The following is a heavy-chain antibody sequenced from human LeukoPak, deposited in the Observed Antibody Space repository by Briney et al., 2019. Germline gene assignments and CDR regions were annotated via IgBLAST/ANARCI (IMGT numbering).Heavy chain of an antibody. CDR3: ARAYLLDYYYYYGMDV. J-gene: IGHJ6*04. V-gene: IGHV4-30-4*01. CDR2: IYYSGST. CDR1: GGSISSGDYY. Sequence: SQALSLTCTVSGGSISSGDYYWSWIRQPPGKGLEWIGYIYYSGSTYYNPSLKSRVTISVDTSKNQFSLKLSSVTAADTAVYYCARAYLLDYYYYYGMDVWGKGPRSPSPQ.